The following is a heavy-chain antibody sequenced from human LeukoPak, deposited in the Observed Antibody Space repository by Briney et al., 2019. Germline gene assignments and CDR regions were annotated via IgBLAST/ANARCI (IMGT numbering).Heavy chain of an antibody. CDR3: ATVSSGSYREFDY. V-gene: IGHV1-24*01. D-gene: IGHD1-26*01. CDR1: GYTLTELS. J-gene: IGHJ4*02. CDR2: FDPEDGET. Sequence: ASVKVSCKVSGYTLTELSMRWVRQAPGKGLEWMGGFDPEDGETIYAQKFQGRVTMTEDTSTDTAYMELSSLRSEDTAVYYCATVSSGSYREFDYWGQGTLVTVSS.